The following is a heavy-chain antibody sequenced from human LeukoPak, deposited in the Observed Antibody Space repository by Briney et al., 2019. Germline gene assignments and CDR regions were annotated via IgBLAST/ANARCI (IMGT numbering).Heavy chain of an antibody. CDR3: ARGLHGVIIVYYYYVMDV. Sequence: SETLSLTCAVYGGXFSSYYCSWIRQPPGKGLEWIGEINHSGGSTNYNPTFKSRAAISLDTSKNQFSLRLSSVTAADTAVYYCARGLHGVIIVYYYYVMDVWGQGTTVTASS. CDR1: GGXFSSYY. J-gene: IGHJ6*02. CDR2: INHSGGST. D-gene: IGHD2/OR15-2a*01. V-gene: IGHV4-34*01.